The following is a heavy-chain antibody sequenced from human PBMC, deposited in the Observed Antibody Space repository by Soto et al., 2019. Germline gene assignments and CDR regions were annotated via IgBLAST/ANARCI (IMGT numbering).Heavy chain of an antibody. CDR3: ACFYRGTWSGFTAY. Sequence: QVQLVQSGAEVKKPGSSVKVSCKASGGTLTYSSVSWVRQAPGQGLEWMGGIIPISATPNYAQKFQGRVTITAAESATTAHMELSSLRSDDTAVYYCACFYRGTWSGFTAYWGQGTLVTVSS. V-gene: IGHV1-69*12. CDR2: IIPISATP. CDR1: GGTLTYSS. J-gene: IGHJ4*02. D-gene: IGHD3-3*01.